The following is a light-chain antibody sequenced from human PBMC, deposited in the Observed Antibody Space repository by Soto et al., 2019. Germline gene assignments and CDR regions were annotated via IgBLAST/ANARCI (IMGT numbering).Light chain of an antibody. V-gene: IGLV1-40*01. CDR2: GNN. Sequence: QSVLTQPPSVSGAPGQRVTISCTGSSSNIGAGYDVHWYQQLPGTAPKLLIYGNNNRPSGVPDRFSGSKSGTSASLAITGLQAEDEADYYCQSDDSHVVFGGGTKLTVL. CDR3: QSDDSHVV. J-gene: IGLJ2*01. CDR1: SSNIGAGYD.